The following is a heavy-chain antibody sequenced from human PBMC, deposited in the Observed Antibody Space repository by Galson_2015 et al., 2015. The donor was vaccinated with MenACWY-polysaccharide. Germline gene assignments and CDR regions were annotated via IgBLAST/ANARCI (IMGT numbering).Heavy chain of an antibody. CDR2: ISGSSSYI. J-gene: IGHJ4*02. D-gene: IGHD1-14*01. CDR1: GFIFSNYW. V-gene: IGHV3-21*01. CDR3: ASRTRFRTGSGPEDF. Sequence: SLRLSCATSGFIFSNYWMSWVRLTPGKGLEWVSAISGSSSYIYYADSEKGRFTISRDNAKNSLYLQMNSLRAEDTAVYYCASRTRFRTGSGPEDFWGQGTLVAVSS.